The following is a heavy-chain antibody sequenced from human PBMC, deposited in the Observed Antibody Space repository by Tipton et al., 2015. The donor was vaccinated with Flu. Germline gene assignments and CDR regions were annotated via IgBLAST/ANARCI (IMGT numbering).Heavy chain of an antibody. Sequence: QLMQSGGGLVKPGGSLRLSCAASGFTFSDYYMSWIRQLPGKGLEWVSHISSSSSTINYADSVKGRFTISRDNAKNSLYLQMNSLRAEDTAVYYCARDHPPSIRVLGEITDYFGMAVWGKGTTVTVSS. CDR3: ARDHPPSIRVLGEITDYFGMAV. V-gene: IGHV3-11*01. CDR2: ISSSSSTI. J-gene: IGHJ6*04. CDR1: GFTFSDYY. D-gene: IGHD3-16*01.